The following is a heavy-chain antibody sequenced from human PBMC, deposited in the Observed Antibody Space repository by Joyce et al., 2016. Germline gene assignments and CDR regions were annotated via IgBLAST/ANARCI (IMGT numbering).Heavy chain of an antibody. CDR1: EFTFSTYA. D-gene: IGHD1-26*01. J-gene: IGHJ1*01. CDR2: ISYDTSNR. CDR3: AMARLWVGARDARRPVYFQH. Sequence: QVQLVESGGGVVQPGRSLRLSCAASEFTFSTYAMHWVRQAPGKGLEWVAVISYDTSNRYYADSVRGRFTISRDNSKNTLYLQMKSLRAEDTAVYYCAMARLWVGARDARRPVYFQHWGQGTLVTVSS. V-gene: IGHV3-30*04.